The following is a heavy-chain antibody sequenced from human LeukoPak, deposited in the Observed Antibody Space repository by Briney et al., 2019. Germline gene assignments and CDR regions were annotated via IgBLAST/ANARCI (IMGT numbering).Heavy chain of an antibody. D-gene: IGHD2-15*01. CDR2: IIPIFGTA. CDR1: GGTFSSYA. J-gene: IGHJ4*02. CDR3: ARGRYCSGGSCYFDRFDY. V-gene: IGHV1-69*05. Sequence: SVKVSCTASGGTFSSYAISWVRQAPGQGLEWMGGIIPIFGTANYAQKFQGRVTITTDESTSTAYMELSSLRSEDTAVYYCARGRYCSGGSCYFDRFDYWGQGTLVTVSS.